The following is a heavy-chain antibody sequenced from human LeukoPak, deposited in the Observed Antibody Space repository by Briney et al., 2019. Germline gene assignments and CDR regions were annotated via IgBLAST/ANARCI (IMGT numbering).Heavy chain of an antibody. CDR1: GASISSVTW. D-gene: IGHD2-15*01. J-gene: IGHJ4*02. CDR3: ARFGGFYFDH. Sequence: SETLSLTCTVSGASISSVTWWSWVRQSPGKGLEYIGEIYHNGNSKFNPALQSRFTMAVDKSQNQFSLPLTSLTAADTAVYYCARFGGFYFDHWGLGKMVIVSS. V-gene: IGHV4-4*02. CDR2: IYHNGNS.